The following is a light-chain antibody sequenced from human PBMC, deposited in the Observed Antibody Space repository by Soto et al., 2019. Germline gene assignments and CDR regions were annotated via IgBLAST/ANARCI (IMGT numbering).Light chain of an antibody. CDR2: DAS. V-gene: IGKV1-33*01. CDR1: QDISNY. Sequence: DIQMTQSPSSLSASVGDRVTITCQASQDISNYLNRYQQKPGKAPKLLIYDASNLETGVPSRFSGSGSGTDFTFTISSLQAEDIATYYCQQYDNLPWTFGQGTKVEIK. J-gene: IGKJ1*01. CDR3: QQYDNLPWT.